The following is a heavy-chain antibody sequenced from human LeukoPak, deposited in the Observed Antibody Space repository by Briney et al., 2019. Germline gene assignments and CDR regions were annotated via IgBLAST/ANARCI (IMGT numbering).Heavy chain of an antibody. J-gene: IGHJ4*02. D-gene: IGHD1-26*01. CDR2: MNPDSGNT. CDR3: ARSRIDGNYYHFDY. Sequence: ASVKVSCKASGYTFTRYDINWVRQATGQGLEWMGWMNPDSGNTGYAQKFQGRVTFTRTTSKSTAYMELSSLRSEDTAVYYCARSRIDGNYYHFDYWGQGTLVIVSS. V-gene: IGHV1-8*03. CDR1: GYTFTRYD.